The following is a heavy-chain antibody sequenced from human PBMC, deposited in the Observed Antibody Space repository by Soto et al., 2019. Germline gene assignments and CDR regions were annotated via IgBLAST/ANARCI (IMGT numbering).Heavy chain of an antibody. Sequence: QVQLVESGGGVFQPGRSLRLSCAASGFTFSSYGMHWVRQAPGKGLEWVAVIWYDGSNKYYADSVKGRFTISRDNSKNTLYLQMNSLRAEDTAVYYCARDHRNSSWYVANSWFDPWGQGTLVTVSS. D-gene: IGHD6-13*01. CDR1: GFTFSSYG. J-gene: IGHJ5*02. V-gene: IGHV3-33*01. CDR2: IWYDGSNK. CDR3: ARDHRNSSWYVANSWFDP.